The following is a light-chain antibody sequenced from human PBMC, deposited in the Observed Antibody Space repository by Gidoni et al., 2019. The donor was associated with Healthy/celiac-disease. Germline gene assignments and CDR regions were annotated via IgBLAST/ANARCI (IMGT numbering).Light chain of an antibody. CDR2: AAS. CDR3: QQYYSYPLT. J-gene: IGKJ4*01. CDR1: QGISSY. V-gene: IGKV1-8*01. Sequence: AIRMTKSPSPFSASTGDRVPITCRASQGISSYLAWYQQKPGKAPKLLIYAASTLQSGVPSRFSGSGSGTDFTLTISCLQSEDFATYYCQQYYSYPLTFGGGTKVEIK.